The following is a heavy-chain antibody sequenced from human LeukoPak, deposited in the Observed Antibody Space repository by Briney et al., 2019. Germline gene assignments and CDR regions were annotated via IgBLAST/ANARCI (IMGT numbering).Heavy chain of an antibody. D-gene: IGHD2-2*01. V-gene: IGHV1-18*01. CDR1: GYTFTNYD. J-gene: IGHJ5*02. CDR2: ISTYNGNT. Sequence: ASVKVSCKASGYTFTNYDISWVRQAPGQGLEWMGWISTYNGNTKCAQKFQGRVTITADKSTSTAYMELSSLRSEDTAVYYCARDRGVWGPNIVVVPAAITQWWFDPWGQGTLVTVSS. CDR3: ARDRGVWGPNIVVVPAAITQWWFDP.